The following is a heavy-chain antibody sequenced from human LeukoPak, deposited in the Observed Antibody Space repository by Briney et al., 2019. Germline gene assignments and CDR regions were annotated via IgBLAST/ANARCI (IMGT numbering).Heavy chain of an antibody. CDR1: GYTFTSYG. CDR3: ARVRITGTKKIYYYYGMDV. Sequence: ASVKVSCKASGYTFTSYGISWVRQAPGQGLEWMGWISAYNGNTNYAQKLQGGVTMTTDTSTSTAYMELRSLRSDDTAVYYCARVRITGTKKIYYYYGMDVWGQGTTVTVSS. CDR2: ISAYNGNT. J-gene: IGHJ6*02. V-gene: IGHV1-18*01. D-gene: IGHD1-20*01.